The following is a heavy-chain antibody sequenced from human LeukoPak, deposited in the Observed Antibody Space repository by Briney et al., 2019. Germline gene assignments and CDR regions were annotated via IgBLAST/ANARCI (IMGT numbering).Heavy chain of an antibody. Sequence: SETLSLTCTVSGGSISSHYWSWIRQPPGKGLEWIGYIYYSGNTNYNPSLKSRVTISVDTSKNQFSLKLSSVTAADTAVYYCARGDNHFSYYMDVWGKGTTVTVSS. CDR2: IYYSGNT. CDR3: ARGDNHFSYYMDV. V-gene: IGHV4-59*11. J-gene: IGHJ6*03. CDR1: GGSISSHY. D-gene: IGHD5-24*01.